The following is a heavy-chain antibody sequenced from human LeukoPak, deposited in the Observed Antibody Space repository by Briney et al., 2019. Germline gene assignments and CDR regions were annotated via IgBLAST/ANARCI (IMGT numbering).Heavy chain of an antibody. CDR1: RGSITGRAYY. CDR3: ARVIDHDTSGYYLGY. V-gene: IGHV4-39*07. J-gene: IGHJ4*02. Sequence: SETLSLTCTVSRGSITGRAYYWGWIRQPPGKGLEWIGEINDSGSTICNPSLKSRVTISVDTSKNQFSLTLSSVTDADTAVYYCARVIDHDTSGYYLGYWGQGTLVTVSS. D-gene: IGHD3-22*01. CDR2: INDSGST.